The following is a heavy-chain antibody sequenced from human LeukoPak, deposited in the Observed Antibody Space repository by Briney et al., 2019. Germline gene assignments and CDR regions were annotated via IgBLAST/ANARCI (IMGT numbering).Heavy chain of an antibody. CDR2: ISDSGGST. CDR3: ARSYPLDY. CDR1: GFTFSSYVSSYA. D-gene: IGHD5-18*01. J-gene: IGHJ4*02. V-gene: IGHV3-23*01. Sequence: LPGGSLRLSCAASGFTFSSYVSSYAMSWVRQAPGKGLEWVSSISDSGGSTYYADSVKGRFTISRDNSKNTLYLQMNSLRAEDTAVYYCARSYPLDYWGQGTLVTVSS.